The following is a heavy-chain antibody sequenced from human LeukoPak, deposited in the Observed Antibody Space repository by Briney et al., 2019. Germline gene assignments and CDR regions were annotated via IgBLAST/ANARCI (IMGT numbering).Heavy chain of an antibody. D-gene: IGHD1-1*01. V-gene: IGHV1-8*01. CDR1: GYTFTSYD. J-gene: IGHJ6*03. Sequence: GASVKVSCKASGYTFTSYDINWVRQATGQGLEWMGWMNPNSGNTGYAQKFQGRVTMTRNTSISTTYMELSSLRSEDTAVYYCARGTVERNYYYYMDVWGKGTTVTVSS. CDR2: MNPNSGNT. CDR3: ARGTVERNYYYYMDV.